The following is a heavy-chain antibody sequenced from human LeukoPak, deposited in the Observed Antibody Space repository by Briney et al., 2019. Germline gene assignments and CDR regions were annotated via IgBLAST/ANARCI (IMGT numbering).Heavy chain of an antibody. CDR2: ISSNNGNT. Sequence: ASVKVSCKASGYTFTNYGVTWVRQAPGQGLGWMGWISSNNGNTNFAQKFQGRVTMTTDTSTSTAYMELRSLRSDDTAVYYCARDFRIAAAGLGYWGQGTLVTVSS. V-gene: IGHV1-18*01. J-gene: IGHJ4*02. CDR3: ARDFRIAAAGLGY. D-gene: IGHD6-13*01. CDR1: GYTFTNYG.